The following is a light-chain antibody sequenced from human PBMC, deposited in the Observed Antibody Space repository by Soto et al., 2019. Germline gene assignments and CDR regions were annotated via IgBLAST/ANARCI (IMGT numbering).Light chain of an antibody. J-gene: IGLJ2*01. CDR2: DNN. CDR3: GTWDSSLSDVL. V-gene: IGLV1-51*01. Sequence: QSVLTQPPSVSAAPGQKVTISCSGSGSNIGNDYVSWYQQFPGTAPKLLIYDNNHRPSGIPDRFSGSKSGTSATLAINGLQTGDEADYYCGTWDSSLSDVLFGGGTKLTV. CDR1: GSNIGNDY.